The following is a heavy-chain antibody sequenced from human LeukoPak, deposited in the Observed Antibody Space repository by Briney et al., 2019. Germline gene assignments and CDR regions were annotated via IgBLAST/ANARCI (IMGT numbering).Heavy chain of an antibody. CDR2: IYSGGKT. Sequence: GGSLRLSCAASGFSVSSNYMSWVRQAPGKGLEWVSLIYSGGKTYYADSVKGRFTISRDNSKNTVYLQMNSLRAEDTAVYYCARDRSKIAYCGGDCGMDVWGQGTTVTVSS. V-gene: IGHV3-53*01. CDR1: GFSVSSNY. J-gene: IGHJ6*02. D-gene: IGHD2-21*01. CDR3: ARDRSKIAYCGGDCGMDV.